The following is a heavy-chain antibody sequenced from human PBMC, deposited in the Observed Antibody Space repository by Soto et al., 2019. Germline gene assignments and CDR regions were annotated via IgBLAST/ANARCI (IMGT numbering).Heavy chain of an antibody. CDR1: GGPFSNHV. V-gene: IGHV1-69*06. D-gene: IGHD7-27*01. Sequence: QVQLVQSGAEVKKPGSSVKFSCKASGGPFSNHVINWVRQAPGQGLEWMGGITPIFGRPNYAERFQGRVTITADKSTTTAYMELSSLRSEDTAASYCGVGKGLDVWGQGTTVTVSS. CDR2: ITPIFGRP. CDR3: GVGKGLDV. J-gene: IGHJ6*02.